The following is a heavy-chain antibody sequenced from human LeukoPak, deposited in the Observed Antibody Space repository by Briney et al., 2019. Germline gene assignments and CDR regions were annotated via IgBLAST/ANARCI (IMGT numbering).Heavy chain of an antibody. D-gene: IGHD3-22*01. V-gene: IGHV4-59*08. CDR3: ARHYYDSSGYRSWAFDI. CDR1: GGSISNYY. J-gene: IGHJ3*02. Sequence: SETLSLTCTVSGGSISNYYWSWIRQPPGKGLEWIGYIYYSGSTNYNPSLKSRVTVSVDTSKNQFSLKLSSVTAADTAVYYCARHYYDSSGYRSWAFDIWGQGTMVTVSS. CDR2: IYYSGST.